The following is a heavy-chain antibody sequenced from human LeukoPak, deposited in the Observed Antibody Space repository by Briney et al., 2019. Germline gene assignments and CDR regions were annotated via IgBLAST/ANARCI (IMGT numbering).Heavy chain of an antibody. J-gene: IGHJ4*02. CDR2: ISYDANNK. CDR1: EFSFSSYG. CDR3: ARDFFPIVDSTWYEIGY. Sequence: GGSLRLSCAASEFSFSSYGMHWVRQAPGKGLEWVALISYDANNKYYADSVRGRFTISRDNSKNTLYLQMDSLRSEDTAVYYCARDFFPIVDSTWYEIGYWGQGTLVTVSS. V-gene: IGHV3-30*02. D-gene: IGHD2-21*01.